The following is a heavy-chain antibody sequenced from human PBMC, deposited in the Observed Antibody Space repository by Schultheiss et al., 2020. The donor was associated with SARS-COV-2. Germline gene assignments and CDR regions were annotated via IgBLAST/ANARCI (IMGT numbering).Heavy chain of an antibody. CDR2: ISSSGSL. V-gene: IGHV3-23*01. CDR3: AKVLYTALVTPDY. J-gene: IGHJ4*02. CDR1: GFTFSSYA. D-gene: IGHD5-18*01. Sequence: GGSLRLSCAASGFTFSSYAMSWVRQAPGNGLEWVSSISSSGSLYYTNSVKGRYIISRDNSKNTLYLQMNSLRAEDTAVFYCAKVLYTALVTPDYWGQGTLVTVSS.